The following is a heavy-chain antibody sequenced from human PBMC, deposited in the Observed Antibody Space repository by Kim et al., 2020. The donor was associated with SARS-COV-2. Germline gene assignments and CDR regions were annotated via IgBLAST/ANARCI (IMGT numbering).Heavy chain of an antibody. CDR1: GFTFGDYA. CDR3: AKDNGLLGYSYGFGYYYYGMDV. Sequence: GGSLRLSCAASGFTFGDYAMHWVRQAPGKGLEWVSGISWNSGSIGYADSVKGRFTISRDNAKNSLYLQMNSLRAEDTALYYCAKDNGLLGYSYGFGYYYYGMDVWGQGTTVTVSS. V-gene: IGHV3-9*01. D-gene: IGHD5-18*01. CDR2: ISWNSGSI. J-gene: IGHJ6*02.